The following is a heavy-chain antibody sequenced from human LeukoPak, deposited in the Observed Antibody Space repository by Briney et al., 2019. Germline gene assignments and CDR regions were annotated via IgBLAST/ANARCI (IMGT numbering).Heavy chain of an antibody. Sequence: PGGSLRLSCAASGFTFSSYSMNWVRQAPGKGLEWVSSISSSSSYIYYADSVKGRFTISRDNAKNSLYLQMNSLRAEDTAVYYCARVKQQLVPLPDAFDIWGQGTMVTVSS. CDR1: GFTFSSYS. J-gene: IGHJ3*02. V-gene: IGHV3-21*01. D-gene: IGHD6-13*01. CDR2: ISSSSSYI. CDR3: ARVKQQLVPLPDAFDI.